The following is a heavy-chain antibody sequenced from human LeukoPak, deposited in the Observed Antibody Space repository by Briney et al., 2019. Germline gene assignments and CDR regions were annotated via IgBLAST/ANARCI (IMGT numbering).Heavy chain of an antibody. CDR3: ARGRHTYYYGSGSYYGFDY. CDR2: SYTSGST. D-gene: IGHD3-10*01. V-gene: IGHV4-61*02. J-gene: IGHJ4*02. Sequence: PSETLSLTCTVSGGSISSGSYYWSWIRQPAGQGLEWIGRSYTSGSTNYNPSLKRRVTISVDTSKNQFSLKLSSVTAADTAVYYCARGRHTYYYGSGSYYGFDYWGQGTLVTVSS. CDR1: GGSISSGSYY.